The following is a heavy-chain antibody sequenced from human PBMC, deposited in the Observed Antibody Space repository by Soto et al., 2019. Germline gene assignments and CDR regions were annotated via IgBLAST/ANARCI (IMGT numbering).Heavy chain of an antibody. D-gene: IGHD3-22*01. CDR2: IDPSDSQT. V-gene: IGHV5-10-1*01. CDR3: ARQIYDSDTGPNFQYYFDS. CDR1: GYMFPIYH. Sequence: GESLKISCEASGYMFPIYHISWVRQMPGKGLEWMGRIDPSDSQTYYSPSFRGHVTISVTKSITTVFLQWSSLRASDTAMYYCARQIYDSDTGPNFQYYFDSWGQGTPVTVSS. J-gene: IGHJ4*02.